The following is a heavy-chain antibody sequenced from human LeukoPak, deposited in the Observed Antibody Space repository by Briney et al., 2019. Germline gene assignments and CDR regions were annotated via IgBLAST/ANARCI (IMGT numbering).Heavy chain of an antibody. D-gene: IGHD7-27*01. Sequence: SETLSLTCAVYGGSFSGYYWSWIRQPPGKGLEWIGEINHSGSTNYNPSLKSRVTISVDTSKNQFSLKLSSVTAADTAVYYCARREATGGPFDYWGQGTLVTVSS. CDR2: INHSGST. V-gene: IGHV4-34*01. J-gene: IGHJ4*02. CDR3: ARREATGGPFDY. CDR1: GGSFSGYY.